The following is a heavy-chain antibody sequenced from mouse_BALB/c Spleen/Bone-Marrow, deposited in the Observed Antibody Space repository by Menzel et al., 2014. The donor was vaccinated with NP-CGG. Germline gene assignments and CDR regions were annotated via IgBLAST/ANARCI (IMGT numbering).Heavy chain of an antibody. D-gene: IGHD2-4*01. CDR3: AREKRITFAY. CDR1: GYTFTSYT. J-gene: IGHJ3*01. CDR2: INPSSGYT. Sequence: VQLQQSGAELARPGASVKMSCKASGYTFTSYTMHWVKQRLGQGLEWIGYINPSSGYTNYNQKFKDKATLTADKSSSTAYMQLSSLTSEDSAVYYCAREKRITFAYWGQGTLVTVSA. V-gene: IGHV1-4*01.